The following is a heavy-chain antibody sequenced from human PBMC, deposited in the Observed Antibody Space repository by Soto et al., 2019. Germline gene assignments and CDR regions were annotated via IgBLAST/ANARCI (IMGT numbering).Heavy chain of an antibody. CDR1: GFTFSDYY. V-gene: IGHV3-11*04. D-gene: IGHD3-10*01. J-gene: IGHJ4*02. CDR2: ISSSGSTI. Sequence: GGSLRLSCAASGFTFSDYYMSWIRQAPGKGLEWVSYISSSGSTIYYADSVKGRFTISRDNAENSVYLQMNSLRVEDTAIFYCASLLGGVTTFDNWGQGTLVTVSS. CDR3: ASLLGGVTTFDN.